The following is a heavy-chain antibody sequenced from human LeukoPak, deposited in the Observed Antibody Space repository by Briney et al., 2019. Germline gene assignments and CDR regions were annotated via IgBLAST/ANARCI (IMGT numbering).Heavy chain of an antibody. D-gene: IGHD1/OR15-1a*01. CDR2: FYHSGST. V-gene: IGHV4-38-2*01. CDR1: AYSINIGYY. J-gene: IGHJ4*02. CDR3: ARGVGTGPIDY. Sequence: PSESLSLTCAVSAYSINIGYYWGWIRQPPGKGLEWIVSFYHSGSTYYNSSLKSRVTLSVDTSKNKFSLKMSSVTAADTAMYYCARGVGTGPIDYWGQGTLVTVSS.